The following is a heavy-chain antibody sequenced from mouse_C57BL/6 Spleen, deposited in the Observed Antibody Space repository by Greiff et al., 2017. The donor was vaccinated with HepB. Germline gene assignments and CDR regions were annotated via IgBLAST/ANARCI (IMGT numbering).Heavy chain of an antibody. D-gene: IGHD4-1*01. V-gene: IGHV5-4*01. J-gene: IGHJ2*01. CDR3: ARESLTGPHYFDY. CDR1: GFTFSSYA. CDR2: ISDGGSYT. Sequence: EVKVEESGGGLVKPGGSLKLSCAASGFTFSSYAMSWVRQTPEKRLEWVATISDGGSYTYYPDNVKGRFTISRDNAKNNLYLQMSHLKSEDTAMYYCARESLTGPHYFDYWGQGTTLTVSS.